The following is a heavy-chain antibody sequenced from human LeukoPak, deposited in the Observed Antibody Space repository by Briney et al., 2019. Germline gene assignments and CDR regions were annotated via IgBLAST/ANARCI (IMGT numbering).Heavy chain of an antibody. J-gene: IGHJ6*02. D-gene: IGHD3-10*01. V-gene: IGHV2-70*11. CDR2: IDWDDDK. CDR3: ARITLLRGKYYGMDV. CDR1: GFSLSTSGMC. Sequence: SGPALVKPTQTLTLTCTFSGFSLSTSGMCMTWIRQPPGKALERLARIDWDDDKYYSTSLKTRLTISKDTSKNQVVLTMTNMDPVDTATYYCARITLLRGKYYGMDVWGQGTPVTVSS.